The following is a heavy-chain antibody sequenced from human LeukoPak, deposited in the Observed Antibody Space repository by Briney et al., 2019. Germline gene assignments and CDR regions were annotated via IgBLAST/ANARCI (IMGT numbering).Heavy chain of an antibody. CDR1: GFTFSRNS. D-gene: IGHD2-2*01. Sequence: PGGSLRLSCAASGFTFSRNSMNWVRQASGKGLEWVGRIRSKANSYATAYAASVKGRFTISRDDSKNTAYLQMNSLKTEDTAVYYCTRPYCSSTSCYNQAFDYWGQGTLVTVSS. J-gene: IGHJ4*02. V-gene: IGHV3-73*01. CDR3: TRPYCSSTSCYNQAFDY. CDR2: IRSKANSYAT.